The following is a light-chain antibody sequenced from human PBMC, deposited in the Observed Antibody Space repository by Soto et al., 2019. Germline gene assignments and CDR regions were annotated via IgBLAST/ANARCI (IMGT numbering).Light chain of an antibody. Sequence: QSVLTQPASVSGSPGQSITISCTGTSSDIGGYNSVSWYQQHPGIAPQLIIYDVSYRPSGISSRFSGSKSGNTASLTISGLQAADEADYYCSSYTTTSARVFGGGTQLTVL. CDR2: DVS. V-gene: IGLV2-14*03. CDR1: SSDIGGYNS. J-gene: IGLJ7*01. CDR3: SSYTTTSARV.